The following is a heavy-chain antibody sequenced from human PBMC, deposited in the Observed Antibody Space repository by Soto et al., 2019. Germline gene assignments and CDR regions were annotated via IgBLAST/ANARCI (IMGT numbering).Heavy chain of an antibody. V-gene: IGHV1-69*13. J-gene: IGHJ4*02. CDR3: ARGSVGAMITSV. CDR2: IIPIFGTA. Sequence: ASVKVSCKASGGTFSSYAISWVRQAPGQGLEWMGGIIPIFGTANYAQKFQGRVTITADESTSTAYMELSSLRSEDTAVYYCARGSVGAMITSVWGQGTLVTVSS. CDR1: GGTFSSYA. D-gene: IGHD1-26*01.